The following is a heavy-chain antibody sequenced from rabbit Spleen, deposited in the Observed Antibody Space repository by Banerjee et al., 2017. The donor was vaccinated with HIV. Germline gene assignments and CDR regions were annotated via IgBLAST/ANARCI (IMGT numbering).Heavy chain of an antibody. CDR3: ARDVDSGNSYQHQGFNL. J-gene: IGHJ4*01. Sequence: QEQLVESGGGLVQPTGSLTLTCKASGFDFNRHLYMCWVRQAPGKGPEWIACIYAGSGGTWYANWAKGRFTISKTSSTTVTLQMTSLTPADTATYFCARDVDSGNSYQHQGFNLWGPGTLVTVS. V-gene: IGHV1S45*01. D-gene: IGHD8-1*01. CDR1: GFDFNRHLY. CDR2: IYAGSGGT.